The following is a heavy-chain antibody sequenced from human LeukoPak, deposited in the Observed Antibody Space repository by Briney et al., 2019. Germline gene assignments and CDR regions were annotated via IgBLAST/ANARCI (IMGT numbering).Heavy chain of an antibody. J-gene: IGHJ4*02. CDR1: GSSISSGDYY. CDR3: AGTYYHILTGYYYFDY. V-gene: IGHV4-30-4*01. CDR2: IYYNGST. D-gene: IGHD3-9*01. Sequence: SETLSLTCTVSGSSISSGDYYWSWIRQPPGKGLEWIGYIYYNGSTYYNPSLKSRVTISVDTSKNQFSLRPSSVTAADTAVFYCAGTYYHILTGYYYFDYWGQGTLVTVSS.